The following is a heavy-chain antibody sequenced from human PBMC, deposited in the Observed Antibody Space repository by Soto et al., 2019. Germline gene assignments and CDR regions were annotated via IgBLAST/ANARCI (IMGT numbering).Heavy chain of an antibody. V-gene: IGHV3-30-3*01. Sequence: QVQLVESGGGMVQAGTSLRLSCTGSGFTFNSLSLHWVRQGPDKGLEWVAVVSFDGSVTYYADSVKGPFTVTRHNSKNTIYLQANSLRTEDTSVYYCAREPYGDSQYFDYWGQGTLVTVSS. CDR1: GFTFNSLS. D-gene: IGHD2-21*02. CDR3: AREPYGDSQYFDY. CDR2: VSFDGSVT. J-gene: IGHJ4*02.